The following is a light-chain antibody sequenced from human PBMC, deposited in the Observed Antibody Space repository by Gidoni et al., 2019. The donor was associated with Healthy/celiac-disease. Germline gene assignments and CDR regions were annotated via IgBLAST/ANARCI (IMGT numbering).Light chain of an antibody. Sequence: QAALAQPASVSGSPGQSITISCTGTSSDVVTYNLVSWYHQHPGQAPKVIIYEAGERPSGVSNRFSGSKSGNTASLTISGLQAEDEADYYCCSYADSNTFYVFGTGTKVTVL. J-gene: IGLJ1*01. CDR2: EAG. CDR3: CSYADSNTFYV. CDR1: SSDVVTYNL. V-gene: IGLV2-23*01.